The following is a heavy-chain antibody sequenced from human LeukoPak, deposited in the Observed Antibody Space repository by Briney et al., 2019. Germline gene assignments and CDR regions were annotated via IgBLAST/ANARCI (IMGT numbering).Heavy chain of an antibody. J-gene: IGHJ4*02. CDR1: GFTFDSYP. CDR3: VKKSSAGSYYFYF. D-gene: IGHD6-6*01. CDR2: ISGSGAST. Sequence: GGSLRLSCAASGFTFDSYPMSWLGPAPGKGLVWVSTISGSGASTYYADSVKGRFIMSRDNSKNTMYLQINSLRAEDTAVYYCVKKSSAGSYYFYFWGQGTLVTVSS. V-gene: IGHV3-23*01.